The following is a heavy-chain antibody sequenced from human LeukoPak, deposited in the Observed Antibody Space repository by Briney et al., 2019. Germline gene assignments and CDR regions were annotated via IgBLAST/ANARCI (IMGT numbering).Heavy chain of an antibody. CDR3: ARGSFIVVVPAAIIDTWFDP. J-gene: IGHJ5*02. CDR1: GGSISSYY. D-gene: IGHD2-2*01. Sequence: SETLSLTCTVSGGSISSYYWSWIRQPPGKGLEWIGYIYYSGSTNYNPSLKSRVTISVDTSKNQSSLKLSSVTAADTAVYYCARGSFIVVVPAAIIDTWFDPWGQGTLVTVSS. CDR2: IYYSGST. V-gene: IGHV4-59*01.